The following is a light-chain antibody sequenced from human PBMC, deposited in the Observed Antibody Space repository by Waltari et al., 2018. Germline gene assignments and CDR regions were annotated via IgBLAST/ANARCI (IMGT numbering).Light chain of an antibody. J-gene: IGKJ2*01. CDR3: QQYRDTPYT. V-gene: IGKV4-1*01. CDR2: WAS. Sequence: DIVMTQSPDSLAVSLGERATIHCKSSQSIFYSSNNKDYLAWYQLKPGQPPKLLIYWASTRESGVADRFSGSGTGTDFTLTISSLQTEDVATYYCQQYRDTPYTFGQGTNLEIK. CDR1: QSIFYSSNNKDY.